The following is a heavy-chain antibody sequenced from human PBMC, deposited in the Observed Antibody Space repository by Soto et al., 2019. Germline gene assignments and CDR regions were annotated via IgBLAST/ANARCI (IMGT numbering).Heavy chain of an antibody. CDR2: IYYSGST. Sequence: PSETLSLTCTVSGGSISGYYWSWIRQPPGKGLEWIGYIYYSGSTNYNPSLKSRVTISVDTSKNQFSLKLSSVTAADTAVYYCARALFYYGSGSYKDYYGMDVWGQGTTVTVSS. J-gene: IGHJ6*02. D-gene: IGHD3-10*01. V-gene: IGHV4-59*01. CDR3: ARALFYYGSGSYKDYYGMDV. CDR1: GGSISGYY.